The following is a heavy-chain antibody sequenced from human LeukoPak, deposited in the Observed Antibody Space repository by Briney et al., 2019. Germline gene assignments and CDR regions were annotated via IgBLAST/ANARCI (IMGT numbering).Heavy chain of an antibody. Sequence: SETLSLTCTVSGVSISGFYWNWIRQPPRKGLEWVGYSHTGGSISSNPSLNSRVAFSMDTSKNQVSLRLSSVTAADSAVYYCARLTRLSTSPDRYYLDYWGQGTLVTVSS. CDR3: ARLTRLSTSPDRYYLDY. CDR2: SHTGGSI. CDR1: GVSISGFY. D-gene: IGHD6-6*01. J-gene: IGHJ4*02. V-gene: IGHV4-4*08.